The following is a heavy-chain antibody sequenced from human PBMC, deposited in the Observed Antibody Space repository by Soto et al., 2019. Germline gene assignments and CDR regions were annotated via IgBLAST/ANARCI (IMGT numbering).Heavy chain of an antibody. CDR3: ASALYCSGGSCSFDP. D-gene: IGHD2-15*01. CDR1: GDSFTRNY. Sequence: SETLSLTCTVSGDSFTRNYWTWIRQSPGKGLEWIGLIYYTGSTNYNPSLKSRVTISIDTSKNQFSLKLTSVTAADTAVYYCASALYCSGGSCSFDPWGQGTLVTVSS. J-gene: IGHJ5*02. CDR2: IYYTGST. V-gene: IGHV4-59*01.